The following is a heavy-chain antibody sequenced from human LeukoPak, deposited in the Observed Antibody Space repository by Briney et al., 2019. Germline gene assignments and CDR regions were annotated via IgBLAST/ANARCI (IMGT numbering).Heavy chain of an antibody. CDR3: ARGGVAGYYYYYYMDV. V-gene: IGHV4-34*01. CDR1: GGSFSGYY. D-gene: IGHD2-8*01. CDR2: INHSGST. J-gene: IGHJ6*03. Sequence: SETLSLTRAVYGGSFSGYYWSWIRQPPGKGLEWIGEINHSGSTNYNPSLKSRVTISVDTSKNQFSLKLSSVTAADTAVYYCARGGVAGYYYYYYMDVWGKGTTVTVSS.